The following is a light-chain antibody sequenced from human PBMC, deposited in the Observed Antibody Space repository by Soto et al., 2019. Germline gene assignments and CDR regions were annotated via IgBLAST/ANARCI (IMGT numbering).Light chain of an antibody. J-gene: IGLJ2*01. CDR2: EVS. CDR1: SSDLGGYNW. CDR3: SSYTTISTLV. V-gene: IGLV2-14*01. Sequence: QSALTQPASVSGSPGQSITISCTGTSSDLGGYNWVSWYQQHPGKAPKLMIYEVSNRPSGVSNRFSGSKSGNTASLTISGLQAGDEADYYCSSYTTISTLVFGGGTKLTVL.